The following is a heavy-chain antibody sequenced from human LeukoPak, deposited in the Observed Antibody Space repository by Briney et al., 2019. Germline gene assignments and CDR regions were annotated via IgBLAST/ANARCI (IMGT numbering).Heavy chain of an antibody. CDR3: ASSGWYPTDY. Sequence: SETLSLTCTVSGGSISSSSYYWGWIRQPPGKGLEWIGSIYYSGSTYYNPSLKSRVTISVDTSKNQFSLKLSSMTAADTAVYYCASSGWYPTDYWGQGTLVTVSS. CDR1: GGSISSSSYY. V-gene: IGHV4-39*01. CDR2: IYYSGST. J-gene: IGHJ4*02. D-gene: IGHD6-19*01.